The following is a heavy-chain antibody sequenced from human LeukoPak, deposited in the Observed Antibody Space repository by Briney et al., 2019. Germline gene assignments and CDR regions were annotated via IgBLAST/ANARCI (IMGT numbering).Heavy chain of an antibody. D-gene: IGHD3-16*01. J-gene: IGHJ4*02. V-gene: IGHV4-39*07. Sequence: PSETLSLTCTVSGGSVSNSRVYWGWIRQTPGEGLEWIGSIYFNGRTYYNPSLKSRVTISVDTPKNQFSLKLSSVTAADTAVYYCTRGAGWLIDYWGQGILVTVSS. CDR3: TRGAGWLIDY. CDR1: GGSVSNSRVY. CDR2: IYFNGRT.